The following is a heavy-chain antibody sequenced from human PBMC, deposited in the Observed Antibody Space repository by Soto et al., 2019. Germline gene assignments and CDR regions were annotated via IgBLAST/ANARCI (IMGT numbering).Heavy chain of an antibody. D-gene: IGHD4-4*01. J-gene: IGHJ4*02. V-gene: IGHV4-59*01. CDR2: VYYGGT. Sequence: PSETLSLTCTVSGGSMSSNYWSWIRQSPGKGLEWIGFVYYGGTNYNPSFESRVTMSVDTPKNQSSLELSSVTAADTAVYYCVSYRGAFYFDHWGQGALVTVSS. CDR3: VSYRGAFYFDH. CDR1: GGSMSSNY.